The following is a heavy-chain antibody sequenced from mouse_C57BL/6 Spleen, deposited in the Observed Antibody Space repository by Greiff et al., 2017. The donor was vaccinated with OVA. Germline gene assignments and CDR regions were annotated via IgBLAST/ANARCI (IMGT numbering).Heavy chain of an antibody. CDR3: ARDPVATWYFDV. CDR2: INYDGSSP. J-gene: IGHJ1*03. CDR1: GFTFSDYY. Sequence: EVNVVESAGGLVQPGRSMKLSCTASGFTFSDYYMAWVRQVPEKGLEWVANINYDGSSPYYLDSLKSRFLISRDNAENILYLQMSSLKSEDTATYYCARDPVATWYFDVWGTGTTVTVSS. V-gene: IGHV5-16*01.